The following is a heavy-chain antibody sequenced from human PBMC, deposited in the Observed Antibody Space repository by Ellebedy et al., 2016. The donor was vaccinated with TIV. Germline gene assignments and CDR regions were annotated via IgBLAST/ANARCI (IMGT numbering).Heavy chain of an antibody. V-gene: IGHV3-7*01. CDR3: ATDGSYGDYLSPTHAFEI. CDR2: INQDGSEK. CDR1: AFSFSSYW. J-gene: IGHJ3*02. Sequence: GGSLRLSCAASAFSFSSYWMTWVRQAPGKGLEWVANINQDGSEKHYVDSVEGRFTISRDNAKKSLYLQMNSLRVDDAAMYYCATDGSYGDYLSPTHAFEIWGQGTMLIVSS. D-gene: IGHD1-26*01.